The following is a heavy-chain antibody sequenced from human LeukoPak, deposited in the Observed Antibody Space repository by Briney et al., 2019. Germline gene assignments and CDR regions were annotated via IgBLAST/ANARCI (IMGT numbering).Heavy chain of an antibody. CDR2: FDPEDGET. V-gene: IGHV1-24*01. Sequence: ASVKVSCKVSGYTLTELSMRWVRQAPGKGLEWMGGFDPEDGETIYAQKFQGRVTMTEDTSTDTAYMELSSLRSEDTAVYYCATLYYDSSGLWFDYWGQGTLVTVSS. J-gene: IGHJ4*02. D-gene: IGHD3-22*01. CDR1: GYTLTELS. CDR3: ATLYYDSSGLWFDY.